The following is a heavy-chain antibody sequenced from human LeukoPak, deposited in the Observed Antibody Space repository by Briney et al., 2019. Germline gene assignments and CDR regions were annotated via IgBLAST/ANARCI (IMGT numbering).Heavy chain of an antibody. CDR1: GYTFSSYA. CDR3: ARDLGSAYYYGSGMVFDY. Sequence: ASVKVSCNASGYTFSSYAISWVRQAPGQGLEWMGSSYSGNTNYAQKFQGRVSMTTATSTSTVYLELRSLTSDDTAVYYCARDLGSAYYYGSGMVFDYWGQGTLVAVSS. D-gene: IGHD3-10*01. V-gene: IGHV1-18*01. J-gene: IGHJ4*02. CDR2: SSYSGNT.